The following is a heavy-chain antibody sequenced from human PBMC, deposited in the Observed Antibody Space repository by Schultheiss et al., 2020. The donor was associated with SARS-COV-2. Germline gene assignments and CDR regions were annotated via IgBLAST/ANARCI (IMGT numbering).Heavy chain of an antibody. D-gene: IGHD2-2*01. CDR3: AKGYCSSTSCDNYYYYYYYMDV. Sequence: GGSLRLSCAASGFTFSSYAMSWVRQAQGKGLEWVSAISGSGGSTYYADSVKGRFTISRDNSKNTLYLQMNSLRAEDTAVYYCAKGYCSSTSCDNYYYYYYYMDVWGKGTTVTVSS. V-gene: IGHV3-23*01. CDR1: GFTFSSYA. J-gene: IGHJ6*03. CDR2: ISGSGGST.